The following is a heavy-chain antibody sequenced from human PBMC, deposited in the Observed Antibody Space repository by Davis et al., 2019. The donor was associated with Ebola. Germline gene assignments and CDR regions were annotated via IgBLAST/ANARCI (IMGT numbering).Heavy chain of an antibody. CDR1: GFTLSDYY. CDR3: AKATAIDY. CDR2: IRSSDTTI. V-gene: IGHV3-11*04. Sequence: GESLKISCAASGFTLSDYYMSWIRQAPGKGLAWVSSIRSSDTTIYYSDPVKGRFTVSRDNAKNSLYLQMNSLRAEDTAVYYCAKATAIDYWGQGTLVTVSS. J-gene: IGHJ4*02. D-gene: IGHD4-17*01.